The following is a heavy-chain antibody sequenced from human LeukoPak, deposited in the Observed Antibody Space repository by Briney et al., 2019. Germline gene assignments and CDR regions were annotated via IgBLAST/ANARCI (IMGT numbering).Heavy chain of an antibody. CDR1: GFTFSSYS. CDR2: IYSGGST. Sequence: GGSLRLSCAASGFTFSSYSMNWVRQAPGKGLEWVSVIYSGGSTYYADSVKGRFTISRDNSKNTLYLQMNSLRAEDTAVYYCARGGSGSYLFDYWGQGTLVTVSS. CDR3: ARGGSGSYLFDY. V-gene: IGHV3-66*01. J-gene: IGHJ4*02. D-gene: IGHD1-26*01.